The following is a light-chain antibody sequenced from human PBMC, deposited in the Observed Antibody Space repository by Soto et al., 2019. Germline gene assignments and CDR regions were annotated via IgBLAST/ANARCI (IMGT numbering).Light chain of an antibody. V-gene: IGLV2-14*01. CDR3: CSFTSSDTHV. Sequence: QAVLTQPASVSGSPGQSITISCTGTSSVFGGYDFVSWHQQRPGKAPKLMIYDVTNRPSGVSNRFSGSKSGNTASLTISGLQAEDEADYYCCSFTSSDTHVFGTGTKVTVL. CDR2: DVT. J-gene: IGLJ1*01. CDR1: SSVFGGYDF.